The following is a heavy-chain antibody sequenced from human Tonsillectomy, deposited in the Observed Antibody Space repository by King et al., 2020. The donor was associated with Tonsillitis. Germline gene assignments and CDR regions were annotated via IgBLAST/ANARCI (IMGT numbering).Heavy chain of an antibody. J-gene: IGHJ4*02. V-gene: IGHV3-23*04. CDR1: GFTFSSYA. CDR3: AKTNYYDSSGYYSWPQTAYSFDY. D-gene: IGHD3-22*01. Sequence: VQLVESGGGLVQPGGSLRLSCAASGFTFSSYAMRWVRQAPGKGLEWVSAICGGGGSTYYPDTVKGRGTISRDNSKNTPYLQMNSMRAEDTTVYYCAKTNYYDSSGYYSWPQTAYSFDYWGQGTLVTVSS. CDR2: ICGGGGST.